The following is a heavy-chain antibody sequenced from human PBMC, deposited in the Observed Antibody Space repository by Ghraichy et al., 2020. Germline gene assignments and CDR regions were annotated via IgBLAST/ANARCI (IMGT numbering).Heavy chain of an antibody. Sequence: GESLNISCKASGYTFTGYYIHWVRQAPGQGLEWMGWMNPNSGGTNYAQKFQGRVTMTRDTSISTAYMDLTRLTSDDTAVYYCGRMVDTTNWYVAYWGQGTLVTVSS. CDR3: GRMVDTTNWYVAY. CDR1: GYTFTGYY. D-gene: IGHD5-18*01. V-gene: IGHV1-2*02. J-gene: IGHJ4*02. CDR2: MNPNSGGT.